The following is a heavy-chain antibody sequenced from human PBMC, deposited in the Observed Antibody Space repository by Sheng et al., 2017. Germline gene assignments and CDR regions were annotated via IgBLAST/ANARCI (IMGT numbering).Heavy chain of an antibody. V-gene: IGHV3-30*18. Sequence: QVQLVESGGGVVQPGRSLRLSCAASGFTFSSYGMHWVRQAPGKGLEWVAVISYDGSNKYYADSVKGRFTISRDNSKNTLYLQMNSLRAEDTAVYYCAKSHRGYYYDSSGYFDYWGQGTLVTVSS. CDR1: GFTFSSYG. CDR3: AKSHRGYYYDSSGYFDY. D-gene: IGHD3-22*01. CDR2: ISYDGSNK. J-gene: IGHJ4*02.